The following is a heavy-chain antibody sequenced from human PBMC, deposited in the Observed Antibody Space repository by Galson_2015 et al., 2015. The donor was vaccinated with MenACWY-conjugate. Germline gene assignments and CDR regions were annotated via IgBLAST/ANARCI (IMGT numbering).Heavy chain of an antibody. CDR3: ATGDKYYGYFDY. J-gene: IGHJ4*02. Sequence: QSRSEVKKPVESLKLSCKGSGYRFTTYWLGWVRPMPGKGLVFMGILYPGDSDIRYTPSFEGQVTISADKSIRTAYLQWSSLKASDSGMYYCATGDKYYGYFDYWGQGTLVTVSS. CDR1: GYRFTTYW. CDR2: LYPGDSDI. V-gene: IGHV5-51*01. D-gene: IGHD2-21*02.